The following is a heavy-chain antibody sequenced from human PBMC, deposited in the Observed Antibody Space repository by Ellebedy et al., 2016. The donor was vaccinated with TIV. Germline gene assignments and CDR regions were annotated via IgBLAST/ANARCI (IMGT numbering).Heavy chain of an antibody. CDR3: ATYSSSSWYYNYGLDV. D-gene: IGHD6-13*01. CDR1: TFTVNANY. Sequence: GESLKISCVASTFTVNANYMNWVRQAPGKGLEWVAVIYSGGSTAYADSVKGRFTISRDKSKNTVYLQMNSLRAEDTAEYYCATYSSSSWYYNYGLDVWGQGTTVSVSS. V-gene: IGHV3-53*01. CDR2: IYSGGST. J-gene: IGHJ6*02.